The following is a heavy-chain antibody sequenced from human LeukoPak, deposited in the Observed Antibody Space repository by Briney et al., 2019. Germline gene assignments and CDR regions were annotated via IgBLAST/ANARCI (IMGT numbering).Heavy chain of an antibody. D-gene: IGHD3-3*01. V-gene: IGHV3-21*01. Sequence: GGSLRLSCAASGFTFSSYSMNWVRQAPGKGLEWVSSISSSSSYIYYADSVKGRFTISRDNAKNSLYLQMNSLRAEDTAVYYCARGLPSTIFGYYYGMDVWSQGTTVTVSS. CDR2: ISSSSSYI. J-gene: IGHJ6*02. CDR1: GFTFSSYS. CDR3: ARGLPSTIFGYYYGMDV.